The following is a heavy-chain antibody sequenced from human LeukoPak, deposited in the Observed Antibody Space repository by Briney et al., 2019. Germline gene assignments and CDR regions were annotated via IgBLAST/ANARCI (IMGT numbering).Heavy chain of an antibody. D-gene: IGHD4-17*01. J-gene: IGHJ1*01. Sequence: PSETLSLTCTVSGGSISSSSYYWGWIRQPPGKGLEWIGSIYYSGSTYYNPSLKSRVTISVDTSKNQFSLKLSSVTAADTAVYYCARSFQATVTTAYTFQHWGQGTLVTVSS. CDR2: IYYSGST. CDR3: ARSFQATVTTAYTFQH. V-gene: IGHV4-39*07. CDR1: GGSISSSSYY.